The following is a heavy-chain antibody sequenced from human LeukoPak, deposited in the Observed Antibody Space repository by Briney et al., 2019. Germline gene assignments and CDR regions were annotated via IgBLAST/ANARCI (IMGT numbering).Heavy chain of an antibody. CDR3: ARDLYSSGWCYFDY. J-gene: IGHJ4*02. V-gene: IGHV3-21*01. D-gene: IGHD6-19*01. CDR2: ISSSSSYI. Sequence: GRSLRLFCAASGFTFSSYSMNWVRQAPGKGLEWVSSISSSSSYIYYADSVKGRFTISRDNAKNSLYLQMNSLRAEDTAVYYCARDLYSSGWCYFDYWGQGTLVTVSS. CDR1: GFTFSSYS.